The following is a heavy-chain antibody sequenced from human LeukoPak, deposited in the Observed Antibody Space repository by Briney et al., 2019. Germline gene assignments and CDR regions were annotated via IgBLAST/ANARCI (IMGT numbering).Heavy chain of an antibody. D-gene: IGHD4-17*01. J-gene: IGHJ5*02. CDR2: TYYRSHWYN. V-gene: IGHV6-1*01. CDR1: GDSVSSKSAA. Sequence: SQTLSHTRAISGDSVSSKSAAWNWLRQSPSRGLEWLGRTYYRSHWYNDYAESVKSRININQDTSKNQFTLQLNSVTPEDTAVYYCAREECGDYAARWFDPWGQGTLVTVSS. CDR3: AREECGDYAARWFDP.